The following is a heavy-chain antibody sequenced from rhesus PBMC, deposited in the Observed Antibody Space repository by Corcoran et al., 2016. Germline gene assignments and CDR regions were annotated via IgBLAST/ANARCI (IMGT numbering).Heavy chain of an antibody. V-gene: IGHV3S5*01. CDR2: INSGGGST. CDR3: AKDTHCSGTYCYTYGLDS. Sequence: EVQLVETGGGLVQPGGSLKLSCAASGFTFSSYGMSWVGQAPGKGLEWVSAINSGGGSTYYADSVKGRFTISRDNSKNTLSLQMNSLRAEDTAVYYCAKDTHCSGTYCYTYGLDSWGQGVVVTVSS. J-gene: IGHJ6*01. CDR1: GFTFSSYG. D-gene: IGHD2-27*01.